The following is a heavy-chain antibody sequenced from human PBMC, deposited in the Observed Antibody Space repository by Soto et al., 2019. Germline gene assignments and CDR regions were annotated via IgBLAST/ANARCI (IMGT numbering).Heavy chain of an antibody. Sequence: QVQLVQSGAEVRNPGASVKLSCKASGYTFNMYYMHWVRQAPGQGLEWMGVINPNGDTTTYAQRFQGRLTITRDTSTSTVYMDLTSLRSEDTAVYYCAREGAAAARMFDNWGQGTLVTVSS. V-gene: IGHV1-46*02. CDR1: GYTFNMYY. J-gene: IGHJ4*02. CDR2: INPNGDTT. D-gene: IGHD6-13*01. CDR3: AREGAAAARMFDN.